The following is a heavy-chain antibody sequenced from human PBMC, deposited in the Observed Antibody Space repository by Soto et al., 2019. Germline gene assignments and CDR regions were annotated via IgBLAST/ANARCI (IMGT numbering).Heavy chain of an antibody. V-gene: IGHV1-2*02. J-gene: IGHJ4*02. CDR3: GRGRSGQIVIFY. D-gene: IGHD2-15*01. Sequence: GASVKVSCKASGYTFTGYYMHWVRQAPGQGXEXMXXXNXNXGXTXXXXKFQGRVTMTRDTSISTAYMELNNLRTDDTAVYYCGRGRSGQIVIFYWGQGTPVTVSS. CDR2: XNXNXGXT. CDR1: GYTFTGYY.